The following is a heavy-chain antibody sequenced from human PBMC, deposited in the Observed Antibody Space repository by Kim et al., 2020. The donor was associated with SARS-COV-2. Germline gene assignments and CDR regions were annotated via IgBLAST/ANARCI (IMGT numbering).Heavy chain of an antibody. D-gene: IGHD4-17*01. CDR1: GYIFTSYG. J-gene: IGHJ5*02. Sequence: ASVKVSCKASGYIFTSYGISWVRQAPGQGLEWMGWVSAYNGNTNYAQKVQGRVTMTTDTSTTTAYMELRSLRSDDTAVYFCARASNVFGDLAHWGQGSLLIVSS. CDR2: VSAYNGNT. V-gene: IGHV1-18*01. CDR3: ARASNVFGDLAH.